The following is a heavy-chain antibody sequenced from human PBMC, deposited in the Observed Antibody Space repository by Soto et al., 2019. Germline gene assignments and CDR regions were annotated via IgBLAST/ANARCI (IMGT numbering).Heavy chain of an antibody. V-gene: IGHV1-8*01. J-gene: IGHJ6*02. CDR2: MNPNSGNT. CDR1: GYTFTSYD. CDR3: AREYYDILVDNGMGV. D-gene: IGHD3-9*01. Sequence: ASVKVSCKASGYTFTSYDINWVRQATGQGLEWMGWMNPNSGNTGYAQKFQGRVTMTRNTSISTAYMELSSLRSEDTAVYYCAREYYDILVDNGMGVWGQGTTVTVSS.